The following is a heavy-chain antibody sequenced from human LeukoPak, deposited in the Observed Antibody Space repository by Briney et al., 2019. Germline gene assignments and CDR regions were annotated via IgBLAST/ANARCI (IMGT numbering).Heavy chain of an antibody. CDR2: ISYDGSNK. CDR1: GFTFSSYG. V-gene: IGHV3-30*18. J-gene: IGHJ4*02. D-gene: IGHD1-26*01. Sequence: XGSXXLSCAASGFTFSSYGMHWVRXAPGKGLEWVAVISYDGSNKYYADSVKGRFTISRDNSKNTLYLQMNSLRAEDTAVYYCAKGRESNDYWGQGTLVTVSS. CDR3: AKGRESNDY.